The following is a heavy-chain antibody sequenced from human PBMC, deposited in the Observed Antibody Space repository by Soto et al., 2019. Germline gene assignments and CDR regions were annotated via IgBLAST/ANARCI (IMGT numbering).Heavy chain of an antibody. CDR3: ARAGYSHGGNWFDP. D-gene: IGHD5-18*01. V-gene: IGHV4-31*03. Sequence: TLSLTCTVSGGSISSGGYYGSWIRQHPGKGLEWIGYIYYSGSTYYNPSLKSRVTISVDTSKNQFSLKLSSVTAADTAVYYCARAGYSHGGNWFDPWGQGTLVTVSS. CDR1: GGSISSGGYY. J-gene: IGHJ5*02. CDR2: IYYSGST.